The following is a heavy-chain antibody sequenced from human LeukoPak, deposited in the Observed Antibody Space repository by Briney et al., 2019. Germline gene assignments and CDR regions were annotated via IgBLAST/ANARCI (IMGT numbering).Heavy chain of an antibody. CDR1: GFTFSSYG. CDR2: ISADGGKT. CDR3: VKRKSGVDWPAFDI. Sequence: PGGSLRLSCAASGFTFSSYGMHWVRQAPGKGLEWVSTISADGGKTYYADSVKGRFTISRDNSKNTLYLQMNSLRAEDTTVYYCVKRKSGVDWPAFDIWGQGTMVTVSS. D-gene: IGHD2-21*01. V-gene: IGHV3-23*01. J-gene: IGHJ3*02.